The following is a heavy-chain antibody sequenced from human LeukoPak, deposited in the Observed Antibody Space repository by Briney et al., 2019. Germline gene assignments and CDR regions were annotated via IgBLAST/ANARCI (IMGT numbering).Heavy chain of an antibody. Sequence: GGSLRLSCAASGFNFANHAMSWVRQTPGKGLEWVSAISGGGDITYYADSVTGRFTISRDNSKDTLFLQMHSLRPGDTAVYYCVREGTPATANYWGQGTLVTISS. CDR1: GFNFANHA. J-gene: IGHJ4*02. CDR3: VREGTPATANY. CDR2: ISGGGDIT. V-gene: IGHV3-23*01. D-gene: IGHD2-21*02.